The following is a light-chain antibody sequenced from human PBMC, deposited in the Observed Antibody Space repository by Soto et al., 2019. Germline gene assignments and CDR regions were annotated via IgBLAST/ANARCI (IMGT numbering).Light chain of an antibody. Sequence: EIQMTQSPSTLSSSPGERVTITCRASQSISIWLAWYQQKPGQAPKLLIYKASSITSGVPSRFSGSGSGTEFTLNISSLQPDDFAAYYCHQYNSYSGTFGQGTKVEIK. J-gene: IGKJ1*01. CDR3: HQYNSYSGT. CDR1: QSISIW. CDR2: KAS. V-gene: IGKV1-5*03.